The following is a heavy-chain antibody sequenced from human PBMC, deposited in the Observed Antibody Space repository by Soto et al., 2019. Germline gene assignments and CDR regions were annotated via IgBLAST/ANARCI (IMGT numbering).Heavy chain of an antibody. V-gene: IGHV3-30-3*01. J-gene: IGHJ4*02. CDR2: ISYDGSNK. CDR1: GFTFSSYA. D-gene: IGHD3-22*01. CDR3: ARGGSSGYADIDY. Sequence: QVQLVESGGGVVQPGRSLRLSCAASGFTFSSYAMHWVRQAPGKGLEWVAVISYDGSNKYYADSVKGRFTISRDNSKNTLYLQMNSLRAEDTAVYYCARGGSSGYADIDYWGQGTLVTVSS.